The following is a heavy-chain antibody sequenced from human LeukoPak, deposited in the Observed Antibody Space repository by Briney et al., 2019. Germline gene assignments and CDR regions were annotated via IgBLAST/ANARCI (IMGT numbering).Heavy chain of an antibody. Sequence: PSETPSLTCTVSGASITSNSYYWSWIRQPAGKGLEWIGRIYTSGSTNYNPSLKSRVTISVDTSKNQFSLKLSSVTAADTAVYYCARDGYDFGAFDIWGQGTMVTVSS. CDR2: IYTSGST. CDR1: GASITSNSYY. V-gene: IGHV4-61*02. D-gene: IGHD5-12*01. J-gene: IGHJ3*02. CDR3: ARDGYDFGAFDI.